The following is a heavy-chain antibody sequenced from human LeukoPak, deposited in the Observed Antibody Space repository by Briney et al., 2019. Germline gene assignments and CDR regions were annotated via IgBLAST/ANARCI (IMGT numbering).Heavy chain of an antibody. J-gene: IGHJ4*02. V-gene: IGHV3-66*01. D-gene: IGHD4-17*01. CDR1: GFTFSTYW. CDR2: IYSGGST. Sequence: GGSLRLSCAASGFTFSTYWMHWVRQAPGKGLEWVSVIYSGGSTYYADSVKGRFTISRDNSKNTLYLQMNSLRAEDTAVYYCARDVALTVRQGVGYWGQGTLVTVSS. CDR3: ARDVALTVRQGVGY.